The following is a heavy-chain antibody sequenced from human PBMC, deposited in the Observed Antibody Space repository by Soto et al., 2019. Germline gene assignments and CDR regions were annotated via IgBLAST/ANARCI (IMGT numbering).Heavy chain of an antibody. CDR3: ARMVRGFIDY. V-gene: IGHV4-34*01. Sequence: SETLSLTCAVYGGSFSGYYWSWIRQPPGKGLEGIGEINHSGSTNYNPSLKSRVTISVDTSKNQFSLKLSSVTAADTAVYYCARMVRGFIDYWGQGTLVTVSS. CDR2: INHSGST. J-gene: IGHJ4*02. D-gene: IGHD3-10*01. CDR1: GGSFSGYY.